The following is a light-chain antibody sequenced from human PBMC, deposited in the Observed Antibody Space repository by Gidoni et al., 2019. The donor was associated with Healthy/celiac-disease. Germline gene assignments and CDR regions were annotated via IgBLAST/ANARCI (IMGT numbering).Light chain of an antibody. CDR2: DVS. CDR3: SSYTSSSTLNWV. CDR1: SSDVGGYNY. J-gene: IGLJ3*02. V-gene: IGLV2-14*01. Sequence: QSALTQPASVSGSPGQSITISCTGTSSDVGGYNYVSCYQQHPGKAPKLMIYDVSNRHSGVSNRFSGAKSGNTASLTISGLQAEDEADYYCSSYTSSSTLNWVFGGGTKLTVL.